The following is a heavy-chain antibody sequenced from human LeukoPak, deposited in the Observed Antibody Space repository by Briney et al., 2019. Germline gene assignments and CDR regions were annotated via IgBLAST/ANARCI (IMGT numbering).Heavy chain of an antibody. CDR2: ISFDGSDK. D-gene: IGHD5-12*01. CDR1: GYTLSIYW. J-gene: IGHJ4*02. Sequence: PGRSLRLSCAASGYTLSIYWMSWVRQAPGKGLQWVALISFDGSDKSYGTSVKGRFTISRDNSKNTVSLRINSLRVEDTGMYYCVKDLKGYEEVWGQGTLVTVSS. CDR3: VKDLKGYEEV. V-gene: IGHV3-30*18.